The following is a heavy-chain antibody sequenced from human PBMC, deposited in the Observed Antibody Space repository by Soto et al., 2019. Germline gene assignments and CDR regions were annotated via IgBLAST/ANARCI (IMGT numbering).Heavy chain of an antibody. CDR2: ISSSSSTI. CDR3: ARGRRGYYYDSSGYAFDY. Sequence: EVQLVESGGGLVQPGGSLRLSCAASGFTFSSYSMNWVRQAPGKGLEWVSYISSSSSTIYYADSVKGRFTISRDNAKNSLYLQMNSLRAEDTAVYYCARGRRGYYYDSSGYAFDYWGQGTPVTVSS. V-gene: IGHV3-48*01. J-gene: IGHJ4*02. CDR1: GFTFSSYS. D-gene: IGHD3-22*01.